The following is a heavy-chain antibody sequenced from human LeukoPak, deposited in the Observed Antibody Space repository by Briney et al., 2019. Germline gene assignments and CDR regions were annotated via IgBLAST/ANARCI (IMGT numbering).Heavy chain of an antibody. CDR3: ARCSYYYDRGRLDY. CDR1: GFTFSSYS. Sequence: GGSLRLSCAASGFTFSSYSMNWARQAPGKGLEWVSYTSSSSSTIYYADSVKGRFTISRDNAKNSLYLQMNSLRDEDTAVYYCARCSYYYDRGRLDYWGQGTLVTVSS. J-gene: IGHJ4*02. V-gene: IGHV3-48*02. D-gene: IGHD3-22*01. CDR2: TSSSSSTI.